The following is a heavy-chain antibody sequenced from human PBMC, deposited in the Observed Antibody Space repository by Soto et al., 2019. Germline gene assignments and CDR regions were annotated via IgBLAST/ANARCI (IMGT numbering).Heavy chain of an antibody. CDR2: ISGGGGST. J-gene: IGHJ4*02. CDR1: GFIFSSYA. D-gene: IGHD6-13*01. CDR3: AKDVRFSSSWWAADY. Sequence: PGGSLRLSCAASGFIFSSYAMSWVRQAPGKGLEWVSAISGGGGSTNYADSVKGRFTISRDNAKNTLYLQMNSLRAEDTAVYYCAKDVRFSSSWWAADYWGQGTLVTVSS. V-gene: IGHV3-23*01.